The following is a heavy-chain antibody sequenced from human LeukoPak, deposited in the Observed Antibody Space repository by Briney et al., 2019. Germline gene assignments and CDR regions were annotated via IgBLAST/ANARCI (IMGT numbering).Heavy chain of an antibody. V-gene: IGHV3-30*02. CDR1: GFTFSSSG. CDR3: ARLGYCSGDSCWGIPDAFDG. D-gene: IGHD2-15*01. CDR2: IRYGGSKK. Sequence: PSGTLSLSCAASGFTFSSSGRHWVRQAPGKGLEWVAFIRYGGSKKYYADSVKGRFTISRDNSKNTLYLQMHSLRYEDTAVYYCARLGYCSGDSCWGIPDAFDGWGKGTMVTVS. J-gene: IGHJ3*01.